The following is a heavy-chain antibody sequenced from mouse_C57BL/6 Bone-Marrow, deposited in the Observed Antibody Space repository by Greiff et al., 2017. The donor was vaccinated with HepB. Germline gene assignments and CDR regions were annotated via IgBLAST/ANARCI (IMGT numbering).Heavy chain of an antibody. CDR3: ARQIYYYGSSYGYFDV. V-gene: IGHV5-17*01. CDR2: ISSGSSTI. CDR1: GFTFSDYG. D-gene: IGHD1-1*01. Sequence: EVQLVESGGGLVKPGGSLKLSCAASGFTFSDYGMHWVRQAPEKGLEWVAYISSGSSTIYYADTVKGRFTISRDNAKNTLFLQMTSLRSEDTAMYYCARQIYYYGSSYGYFDVWGTGTTVTVSS. J-gene: IGHJ1*03.